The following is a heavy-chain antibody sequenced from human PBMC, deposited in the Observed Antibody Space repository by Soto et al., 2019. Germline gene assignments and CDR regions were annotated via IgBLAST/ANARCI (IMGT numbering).Heavy chain of an antibody. CDR1: GGTFNSYA. D-gene: IGHD3-10*01. J-gene: IGHJ5*02. Sequence: QVQLVQSGAEVRKPGSSVKGSCKASGGTFNSYAINWVRQAPGQGLGWMGGIIPIFGTRKYAQNFQGGVTITADESTSAVYMELSSLTSEDTAVYYCARAPAWFGLEGENWFDPWGQGTLVSVSS. CDR3: ARAPAWFGLEGENWFDP. V-gene: IGHV1-69*01. CDR2: IIPIFGTR.